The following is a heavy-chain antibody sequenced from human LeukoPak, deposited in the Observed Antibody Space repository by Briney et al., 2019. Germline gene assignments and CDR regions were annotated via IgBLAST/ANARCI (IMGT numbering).Heavy chain of an antibody. Sequence: GGPLRLSCAASGFTFSGYGMHWVRQAPGKGLEWVAFIRYDGSNKYYADSVKGRFTISRDNSKNTLYLQMNSLRAEDTAVYYCAKDFGWLQFRAAAFDIWGQGTMVTVSS. CDR3: AKDFGWLQFRAAAFDI. D-gene: IGHD5-24*01. V-gene: IGHV3-30*02. CDR1: GFTFSGYG. CDR2: IRYDGSNK. J-gene: IGHJ3*02.